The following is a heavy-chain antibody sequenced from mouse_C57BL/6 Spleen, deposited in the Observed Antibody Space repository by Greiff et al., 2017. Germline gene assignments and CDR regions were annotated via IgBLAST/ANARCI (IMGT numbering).Heavy chain of an antibody. CDR3: TRVGGDSNHDYYAMDY. V-gene: IGHV6-6*01. J-gene: IGHJ4*01. CDR1: GFTFSDAW. Sequence: LQQSGGGLVQPGGSMKLSCAASGFTFSDAWMDWVRQSPEKGLEWVAEIRNKANNHATYYAESVTGRFTISRDDSKSSVYLQMNSLRAEDTGIYYCTRVGGDSNHDYYAMDYWGQGTSVTVSS. D-gene: IGHD2-5*01. CDR2: IRNKANNHAT.